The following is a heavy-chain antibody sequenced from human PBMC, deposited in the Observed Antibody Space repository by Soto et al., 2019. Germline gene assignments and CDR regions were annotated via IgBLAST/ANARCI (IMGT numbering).Heavy chain of an antibody. CDR3: ARGPTHSSSWYGYFDY. D-gene: IGHD6-13*01. CDR1: GFTFSSYS. V-gene: IGHV3-21*01. J-gene: IGHJ4*02. Sequence: GGSLRLSCAASGFTFSSYSMNWVRQAPGKGLEWVSSISSSSSYIYYADSVKGRFTISRDNAKNSLYLQMNSLRAEDTAVYYCARGPTHSSSWYGYFDYGGQGTLVTVSS. CDR2: ISSSSSYI.